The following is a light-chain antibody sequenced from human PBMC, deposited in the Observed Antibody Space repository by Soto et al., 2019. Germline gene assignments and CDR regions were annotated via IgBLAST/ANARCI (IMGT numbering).Light chain of an antibody. CDR3: SSYAGSNNLYV. J-gene: IGLJ1*01. Sequence: TQPPSASGSPGQSVTISCTGTSSDVGGYNYVSWYQQHPGKAPKLMIYEVSKRPSGVPDRFSGSKSGNTASLTVSGLQAEDEADYYCSSYAGSNNLYVFGTGTKVTVL. CDR1: SSDVGGYNY. V-gene: IGLV2-8*01. CDR2: EVS.